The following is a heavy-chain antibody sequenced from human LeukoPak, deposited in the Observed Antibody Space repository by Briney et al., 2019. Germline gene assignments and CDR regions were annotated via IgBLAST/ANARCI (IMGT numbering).Heavy chain of an antibody. Sequence: SETLSLTCTVSGGSISSGDYYWSWIRQPPGKGLEWIVYIYYSGSTYYNPSLKSRVTISVDTSKNQFSLKLSSVTAADTAVYYCARARFLGGRYYYGMDVWGQGTTVTVSS. J-gene: IGHJ6*02. CDR3: ARARFLGGRYYYGMDV. V-gene: IGHV4-30-4*01. CDR1: GGSISSGDYY. CDR2: IYYSGST. D-gene: IGHD3-3*01.